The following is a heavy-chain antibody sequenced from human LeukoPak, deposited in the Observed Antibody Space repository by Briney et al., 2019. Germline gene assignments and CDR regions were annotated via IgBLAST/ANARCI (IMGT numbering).Heavy chain of an antibody. CDR2: ISYDGSNK. Sequence: GRSLRLSCAASGFTFSSYAMHWVRQAPGKGLEWVAVISYDGSNKYYADSVKGRFTISRDNSKNTLYLQMNSLRAEDTAVHYCARVALRIAVVGYFDYWGQGTLVTVSS. V-gene: IGHV3-30-3*01. CDR1: GFTFSSYA. D-gene: IGHD6-19*01. J-gene: IGHJ4*02. CDR3: ARVALRIAVVGYFDY.